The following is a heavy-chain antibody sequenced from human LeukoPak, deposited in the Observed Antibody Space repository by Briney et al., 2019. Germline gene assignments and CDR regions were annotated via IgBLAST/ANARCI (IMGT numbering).Heavy chain of an antibody. CDR2: INPAGTET. CDR3: ARFGYVAAVDL. V-gene: IGHV3-7*01. J-gene: IGHJ4*02. D-gene: IGHD2-15*01. CDR1: GFSFSAYW. Sequence: QPGGSLRLSCAASGFSFSAYWMTWVRQAPGTGLEWVANINPAGTETYYVDPVKGRFTISRDNAKNLLYLQMNSLRAEDTAVYYRARFGYVAAVDLWGQGTLVTVSS.